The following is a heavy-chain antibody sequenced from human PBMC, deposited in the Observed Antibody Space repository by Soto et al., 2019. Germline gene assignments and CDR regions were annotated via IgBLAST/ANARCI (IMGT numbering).Heavy chain of an antibody. D-gene: IGHD3-9*01. J-gene: IGHJ4*02. CDR2: ISNNSSVK. Sequence: GGSLRLSCAVSGFTFSNYSINWVRQAPGKGLEWLSYISNNSSVKYYADSVKGRFTISRDNAKNSLYLQMNSLRVEDTAVYYCARGLRDFDWRLPFGYWGQGTLVTVSS. V-gene: IGHV3-48*01. CDR1: GFTFSNYS. CDR3: ARGLRDFDWRLPFGY.